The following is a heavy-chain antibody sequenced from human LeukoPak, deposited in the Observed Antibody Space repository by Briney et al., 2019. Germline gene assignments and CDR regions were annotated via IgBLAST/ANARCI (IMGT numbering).Heavy chain of an antibody. D-gene: IGHD6-6*01. CDR1: GFTFSGSA. Sequence: GGSLKLSCAASGFTFSGSAMHWVRQASGKGLEWVGRIRNKANSYATAYTASVKGRFTISRDDSKNTAYLQMNSLKTEDTAVYYCTRYSSSDNWFDPWGQGTLVTVSS. CDR3: TRYSSSDNWFDP. CDR2: IRNKANSYAT. J-gene: IGHJ5*02. V-gene: IGHV3-73*01.